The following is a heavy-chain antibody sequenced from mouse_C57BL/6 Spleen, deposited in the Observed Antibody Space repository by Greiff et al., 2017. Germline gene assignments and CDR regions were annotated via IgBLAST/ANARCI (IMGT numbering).Heavy chain of an antibody. Sequence: EVQLVESGPELVKPGASVKISCKASGYTFTDYYMNWVKQSHGKSLEWIGDINPNNGGTSYNQKFKGKATLTVDKSSSTAYMELRSLTSEDSAVYYWARNYYSNPWFAYWGQGTLVTVSA. CDR2: INPNNGGT. J-gene: IGHJ3*01. CDR3: ARNYYSNPWFAY. CDR1: GYTFTDYY. V-gene: IGHV1-26*01. D-gene: IGHD2-5*01.